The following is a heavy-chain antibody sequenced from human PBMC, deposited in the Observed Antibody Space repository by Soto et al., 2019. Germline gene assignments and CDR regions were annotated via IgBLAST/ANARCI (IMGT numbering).Heavy chain of an antibody. V-gene: IGHV3-33*06. CDR2: IWHDGSYE. Sequence: QVQLVESGGGVVQPGRSLRLSCVASGVPFSTYGMHWVRQAPGKGLEWVASIWHDGSYEFHADAVKGRFAISRDNSKNSLYLQMNSLGVEDTAMYYCAKEGGVGYGSSWGDFWGQGTLVTVSS. D-gene: IGHD6-13*01. J-gene: IGHJ4*02. CDR3: AKEGGVGYGSSWGDF. CDR1: GVPFSTYG.